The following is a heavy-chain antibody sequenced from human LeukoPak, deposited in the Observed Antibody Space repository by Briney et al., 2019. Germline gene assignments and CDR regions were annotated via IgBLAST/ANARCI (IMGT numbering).Heavy chain of an antibody. Sequence: GRSLRLSCAGSGFTFSSNDMSWVRQPPGKGLEWVSYISITSKTIKYADSVKGRFTISRDNAKNSLYLQMNSLRDEDTAVYYRARLVGSRSCSGGTCYSDYWGQGTLVTVSS. CDR3: ARLVGSRSCSGGTCYSDY. J-gene: IGHJ4*02. CDR1: GFTFSSND. D-gene: IGHD2-15*01. CDR2: ISITSKTI. V-gene: IGHV3-48*02.